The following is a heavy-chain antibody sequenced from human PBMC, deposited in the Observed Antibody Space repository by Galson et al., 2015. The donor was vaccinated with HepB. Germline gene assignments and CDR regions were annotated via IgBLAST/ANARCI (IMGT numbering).Heavy chain of an antibody. J-gene: IGHJ4*02. D-gene: IGHD6-13*01. CDR1: GYTFTSYG. CDR3: AREGLSIAAAGTLDY. V-gene: IGHV1-18*01. Sequence: SVKVSCKASGYTFTSYGISWVRQAPGQGLEWMGWISAYNGNTNYAQKLQGRVTMTTDTSTSTAYMGLRSLRSDDTAVYYCAREGLSIAAAGTLDYWGQGTLVTVSS. CDR2: ISAYNGNT.